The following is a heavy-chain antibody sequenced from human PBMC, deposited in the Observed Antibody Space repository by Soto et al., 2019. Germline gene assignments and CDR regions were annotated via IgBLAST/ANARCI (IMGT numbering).Heavy chain of an antibody. Sequence: ASVKVSCKASGYTFTSYAMHWVRQAPGQRLEWMGWINAGNGNTKYSQKFQGRVTITRDTSASTAYMELSSLRSEDTAVYYCARGIAAAGRWYYYYGMDVWGQGTTVTSP. CDR1: GYTFTSYA. D-gene: IGHD6-13*01. CDR2: INAGNGNT. V-gene: IGHV1-3*01. J-gene: IGHJ6*02. CDR3: ARGIAAAGRWYYYYGMDV.